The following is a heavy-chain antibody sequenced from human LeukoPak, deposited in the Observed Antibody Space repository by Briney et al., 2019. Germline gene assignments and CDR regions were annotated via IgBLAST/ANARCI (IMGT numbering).Heavy chain of an antibody. D-gene: IGHD6-13*01. CDR3: ARVGSSGLDYYYYYMDV. J-gene: IGHJ6*03. V-gene: IGHV1-46*01. CDR1: RYTFTSYY. CDR2: INPSGGST. Sequence: ASVKVSCKPSRYTFTSYYMHWVRQAPGQGLEWMGLINPSGGSTSYAQKFQGRVTMNRVMSTSTVYMELSSIRSEDTAVYYCARVGSSGLDYYYYYMDVWGRGTTVTVSS.